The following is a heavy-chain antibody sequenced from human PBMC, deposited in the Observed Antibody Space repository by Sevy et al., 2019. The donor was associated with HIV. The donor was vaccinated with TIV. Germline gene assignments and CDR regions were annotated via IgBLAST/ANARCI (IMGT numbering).Heavy chain of an antibody. CDR2: ISYDGSNK. V-gene: IGHV3-30-3*01. J-gene: IGHJ6*02. CDR3: ARARGHYDILTGYYNRYGMDV. D-gene: IGHD3-9*01. CDR1: GFTFSSYA. Sequence: GGSLRLSCAASGFTFSSYAMHWVRQAPGKGLEWVAVISYDGSNKYYADSVKGRFTISRDNSKNTLYLQMNSLRAEDTAVYYCARARGHYDILTGYYNRYGMDVWGQGTTVTVSS.